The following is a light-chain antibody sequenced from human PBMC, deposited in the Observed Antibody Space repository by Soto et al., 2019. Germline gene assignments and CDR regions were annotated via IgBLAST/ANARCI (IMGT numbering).Light chain of an antibody. CDR1: SSDVGGYNY. CDR3: TSYTSCNTLDV. V-gene: IGLV2-14*01. Sequence: QSALTQPASVSGSPGQSITISCTGTSSDVGGYNYVSWYQQHPDKAPKLMIYEVSNRPSGVSNRFSGSKSGHTASLTISGLQSEDEADYFCTSYTSCNTLDVFGTGTKLTVL. CDR2: EVS. J-gene: IGLJ1*01.